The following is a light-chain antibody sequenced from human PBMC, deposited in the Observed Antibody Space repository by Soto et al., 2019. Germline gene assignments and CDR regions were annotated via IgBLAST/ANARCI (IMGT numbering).Light chain of an antibody. CDR3: QQSYSTPYT. CDR2: AAS. J-gene: IGKJ2*01. CDR1: QSISSY. V-gene: IGKV1-39*01. Sequence: GDRVTITCRASQSISSYLNWFQQKPGKAPDLLIYAASSLQSGVPSRFSGSGSGTDFTLTISSLQPEDFASYYCQQSYSTPYTFGQGTKLEIK.